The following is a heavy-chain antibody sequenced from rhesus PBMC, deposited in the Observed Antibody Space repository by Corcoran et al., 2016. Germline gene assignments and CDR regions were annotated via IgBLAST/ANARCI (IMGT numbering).Heavy chain of an antibody. CDR2: IYGSSGSN. CDR1: GGSISGVYD. J-gene: IGHJ4*01. V-gene: IGHV4-76*01. CDR3: ARSPGQRLVLGWENYFDY. Sequence: QVQLQESGPGLVKPSETLSLTCAVSGGSISGVYDWICIRPPPGTGLVLIGYIYGSSGSNNYNPSLKNRFTISKDPSKNQFSLKLSSVTAADTAVYYCARSPGQRLVLGWENYFDYWGQGVLVTVSS. D-gene: IGHD6S26*01.